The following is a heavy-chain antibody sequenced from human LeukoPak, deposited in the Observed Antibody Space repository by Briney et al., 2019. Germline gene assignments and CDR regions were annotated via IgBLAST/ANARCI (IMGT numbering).Heavy chain of an antibody. CDR2: IYYSGST. CDR1: GGSISSSSYY. V-gene: IGHV4-39*07. CDR3: ARSLHDFWSGYWALDY. D-gene: IGHD3-3*01. J-gene: IGHJ4*02. Sequence: SETLSLTCTVSGGSISSSSYYWGWIRQPPGKGLEWIGSIYYSGSTYYNPSLKSRVTISVDTSKNQFSLKLSSVTAADTAVYYCARSLHDFWSGYWALDYWGQGTLVTVSS.